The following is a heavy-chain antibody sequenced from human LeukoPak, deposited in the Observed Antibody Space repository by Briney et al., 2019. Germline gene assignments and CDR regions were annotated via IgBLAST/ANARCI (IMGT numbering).Heavy chain of an antibody. CDR1: GYTFTGYY. V-gene: IGHV1-2*02. J-gene: IGHJ6*03. CDR2: INPNSGGT. Sequence: ASVKVSCKASGYTFTGYYMHWVRQAPGQGLEWMGWINPNSGGTNYAQKFQGRVTMTRDTSISTAYMELSSLRSEDTAVYYCAREPGAGYYDSSGYYYYYMDVWGKGTTVTISS. CDR3: AREPGAGYYDSSGYYYYYMDV. D-gene: IGHD3-22*01.